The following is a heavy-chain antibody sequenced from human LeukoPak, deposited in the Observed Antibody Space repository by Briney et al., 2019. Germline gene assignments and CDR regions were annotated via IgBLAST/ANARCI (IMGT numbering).Heavy chain of an antibody. CDR3: AKGTWDSGHYYFDY. CDR1: GYTFTNYA. Sequence: ASVKVSCKASGYTFTNYAVHWVRQAPGQRLEWMGWINAGNADRRYSEKFQGRVTFTRDTSASTAYMELSSLKSEDTAVYYCAKGTWDSGHYYFDYWGQGTLVTVSS. CDR2: INAGNADR. D-gene: IGHD1-26*01. J-gene: IGHJ4*02. V-gene: IGHV1-3*01.